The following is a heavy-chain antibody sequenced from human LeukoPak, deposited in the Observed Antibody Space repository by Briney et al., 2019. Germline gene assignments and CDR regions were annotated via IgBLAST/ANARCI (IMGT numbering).Heavy chain of an antibody. CDR3: ARVRDYYDSSGYSYIGY. CDR1: RYTPTRYG. Sequence: GASLKASSKPSRYTPTRYGISSVPEAPRQGLEWMGGIIPIFVTANYAQKFQGRVTITADESTSTDYVELSSLRSEDTAVYYCARVRDYYDSSGYSYIGYWGQGTLVTVSS. CDR2: IIPIFVTA. J-gene: IGHJ4*02. D-gene: IGHD3-22*01. V-gene: IGHV1-69*13.